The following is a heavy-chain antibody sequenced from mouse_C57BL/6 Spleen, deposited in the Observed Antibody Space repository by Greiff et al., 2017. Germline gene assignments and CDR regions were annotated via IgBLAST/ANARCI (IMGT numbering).Heavy chain of an antibody. D-gene: IGHD2-1*01. Sequence: VQLQQSGPELVKPGASVKISCKASGYAFSSSWMNWVKQRPGKGLEWIGRIYPGDGDTNYNGKFKGKATLTADKSSSTAYMQLSSLTSEDSAVYCCARRDYGNFYWYFDVWGTGTTVTVSS. CDR1: GYAFSSSW. CDR3: ARRDYGNFYWYFDV. V-gene: IGHV1-82*01. J-gene: IGHJ1*03. CDR2: IYPGDGDT.